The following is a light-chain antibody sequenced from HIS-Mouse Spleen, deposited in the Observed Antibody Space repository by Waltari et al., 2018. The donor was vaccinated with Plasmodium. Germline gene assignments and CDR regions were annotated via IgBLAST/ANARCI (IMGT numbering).Light chain of an antibody. CDR3: YSTDSSGNHRV. J-gene: IGLJ3*02. Sequence: SYELTQPPSVSVSPGQTARITCSGDALPKKYAYWYQQQSGQAPVIGIYEDSKRPSGIPERFSGSSSGTMATLTISGAQVEDEADYYCYSTDSSGNHRVFGGGTKLTVL. CDR1: ALPKKY. CDR2: EDS. V-gene: IGLV3-10*01.